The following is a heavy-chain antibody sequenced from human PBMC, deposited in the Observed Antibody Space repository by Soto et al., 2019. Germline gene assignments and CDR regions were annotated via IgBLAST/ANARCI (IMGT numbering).Heavy chain of an antibody. CDR3: ARDLNWAFDY. J-gene: IGHJ4*02. CDR2: ISSSSTSI. Sequence: EVQLVESGGGLVRPGGSLRLSCAASGFTFSSYTMNWVRQAPGKGLEWLSFISSSSTSISYSDSVKGRFTISRDNAKNSRYLQMNSLRDEDTAVYYCARDLNWAFDYWGQGTLVTVSS. V-gene: IGHV3-48*02. CDR1: GFTFSSYT. D-gene: IGHD7-27*01.